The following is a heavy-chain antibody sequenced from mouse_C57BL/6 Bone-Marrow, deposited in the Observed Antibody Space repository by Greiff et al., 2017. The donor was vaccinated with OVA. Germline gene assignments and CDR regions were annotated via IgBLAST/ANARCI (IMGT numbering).Heavy chain of an antibody. CDR3: AAGYYGY. CDR1: GYTFTSYW. Sequence: VQLQQPGAELVMPGASVKLSCKASGYTFTSYWMHWVKQRPGQGLEWIGEIDPSDSYTNYNQKFKGKSTLTVAKSSSTAYMQLSSLTSEDSAVYYCAAGYYGYWGQGTTLTVSS. V-gene: IGHV1-69*01. D-gene: IGHD2-3*01. J-gene: IGHJ2*01. CDR2: IDPSDSYT.